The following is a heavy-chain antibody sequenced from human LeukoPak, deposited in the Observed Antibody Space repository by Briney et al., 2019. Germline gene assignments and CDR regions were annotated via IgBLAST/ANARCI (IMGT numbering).Heavy chain of an antibody. CDR3: ASWYYYDSSGYYYFDY. CDR2: IYYSGST. V-gene: IGHV4-31*03. CDR1: GDSISSGGYY. J-gene: IGHJ4*02. Sequence: PSETLSLTCTVSGDSISSGGYYWSWIRQHPGKGLEWIGYIYYSGSTYYNPSLKSRVTISVDTSKNQFSLKLSSVTAADTAVYYCASWYYYDSSGYYYFDYWGQGTLVTVSS. D-gene: IGHD3-22*01.